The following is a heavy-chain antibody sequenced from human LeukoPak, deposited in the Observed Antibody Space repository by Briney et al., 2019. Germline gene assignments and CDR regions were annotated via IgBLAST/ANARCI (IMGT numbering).Heavy chain of an antibody. Sequence: PGGSLRLSCAASGFTFSNAWMSWVRQAPGKGLEWVGRIKSKTDGGTTDYAAPVKGRFTISRDDSKNTLYLQMNSLKTEDTAVYNSTTRFTMVRGVIIPDAFDIWGQGTMVTVSS. D-gene: IGHD3-10*01. CDR1: GFTFSNAW. J-gene: IGHJ3*02. CDR2: IKSKTDGGTT. CDR3: TTRFTMVRGVIIPDAFDI. V-gene: IGHV3-15*01.